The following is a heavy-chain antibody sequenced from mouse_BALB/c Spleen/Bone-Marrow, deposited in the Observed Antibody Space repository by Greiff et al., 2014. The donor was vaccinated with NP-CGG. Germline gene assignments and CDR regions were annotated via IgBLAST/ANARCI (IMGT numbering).Heavy chain of an antibody. J-gene: IGHJ4*01. CDR1: GYTFTSFV. D-gene: IGHD2-14*01. CDR2: INSYNDGT. CDR3: ARLAAYQRSGYAIDD. Sequence: VQLQQSGPEVVKPGASVKMSCKASGYTFTSFVMHWVKQKPGQGLEWIGYINSYNDGTNYNEKFKGKATLTSDKSSSTAYMERSCWHSGDFEVYYWARLAAYQRSGYAIDDWGQRPADTGSS. V-gene: IGHV1-14*01.